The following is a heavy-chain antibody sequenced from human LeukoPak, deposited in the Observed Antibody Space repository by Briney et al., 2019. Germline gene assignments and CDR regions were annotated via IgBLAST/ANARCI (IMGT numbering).Heavy chain of an antibody. V-gene: IGHV1-24*01. D-gene: IGHD6-13*01. CDR2: FDPEDGET. CDR3: ATELKAAAGSPLWGYHYRMDV. CDR1: GYTLTELS. Sequence: ASVKVSCKVSGYTLTELSMHWVRQAPGKGLEWMGGFDPEDGETIYAQKFQGRVTMTEDTSTDTAYMELSSLRSEDTAVYYCATELKAAAGSPLWGYHYRMDVWGQGTTVTGFS. J-gene: IGHJ6*02.